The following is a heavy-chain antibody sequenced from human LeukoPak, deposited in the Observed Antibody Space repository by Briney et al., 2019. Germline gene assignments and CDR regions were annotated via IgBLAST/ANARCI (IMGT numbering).Heavy chain of an antibody. CDR2: IYYSGST. J-gene: IGHJ4*02. Sequence: PSETLSLTCTVSAGSISSYYWSWIRQPPGKRLEWIGYIYYSGSTNYNPSLKSRVTISVDTSKNQFSLKLSSVTAADTAVYYCARTEVGAIDYWGQGTLVTVSS. V-gene: IGHV4-59*01. D-gene: IGHD1-26*01. CDR1: AGSISSYY. CDR3: ARTEVGAIDY.